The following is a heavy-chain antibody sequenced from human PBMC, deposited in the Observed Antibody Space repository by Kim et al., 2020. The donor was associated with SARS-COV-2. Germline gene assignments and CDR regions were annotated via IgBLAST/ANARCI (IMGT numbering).Heavy chain of an antibody. J-gene: IGHJ6*02. V-gene: IGHV3-30*01. Sequence: YEDTVKGRFTIARDNSKNTLHLPMNSPRAEYAAVYYCARGATGTYYCGMDVWGQGTTVTVSS. D-gene: IGHD4-17*01. CDR3: ARGATGTYYCGMDV.